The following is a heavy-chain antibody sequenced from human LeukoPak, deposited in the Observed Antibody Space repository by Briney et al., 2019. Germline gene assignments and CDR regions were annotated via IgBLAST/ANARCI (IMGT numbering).Heavy chain of an antibody. V-gene: IGHV4-39*07. D-gene: IGHD3-9*01. Sequence: SETLSLTCIVSGGSISSSSYYWGWIRQPPGKGLEWIGSIYYSGSTYYNPSLKSRVTISVDTSKNQFSLKLSSVTAADTAVYYCARVLTHYDILTGYRRESNAFDIWGQGTMVTVSS. J-gene: IGHJ3*02. CDR2: IYYSGST. CDR1: GGSISSSSYY. CDR3: ARVLTHYDILTGYRRESNAFDI.